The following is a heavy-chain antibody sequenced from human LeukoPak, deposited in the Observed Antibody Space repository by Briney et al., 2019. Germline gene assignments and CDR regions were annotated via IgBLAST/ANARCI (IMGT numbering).Heavy chain of an antibody. CDR3: ARVVNGWFDP. CDR2: IYYSGST. CDR1: GGSISSYY. D-gene: IGHD6-6*01. Sequence: SETLSLTCTVSGGSISSYYWSWIRQPPGKGLEWIGYIYYSGSTNYNPSLKSRVTISVDTSKNQFSLKLSSVTAADTAVYYCARVVNGWFDPWGQGTLITVSS. J-gene: IGHJ5*02. V-gene: IGHV4-59*01.